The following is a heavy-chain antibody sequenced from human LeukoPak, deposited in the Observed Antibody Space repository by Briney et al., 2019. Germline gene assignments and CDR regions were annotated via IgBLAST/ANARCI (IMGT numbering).Heavy chain of an antibody. CDR2: IYPGDSDN. CDR1: GYRFTSYW. CDR3: ARLAEGAVPIDD. V-gene: IGHV5-51*01. Sequence: PGESLQISCKGSGYRFTSYWIGWVRQIPGKGLEWMGIIYPGDSDNRYRPSFPGQDTISADKPISTAYLQWSSLKASDTAMYYCARLAEGAVPIDDWGQGTLVTVSS. J-gene: IGHJ4*02. D-gene: IGHD3-16*01.